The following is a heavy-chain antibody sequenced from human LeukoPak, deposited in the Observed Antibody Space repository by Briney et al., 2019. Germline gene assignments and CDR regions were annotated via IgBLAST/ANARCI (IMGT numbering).Heavy chain of an antibody. V-gene: IGHV4-59*07. D-gene: IGHD5-18*01. Sequence: KPSDTLSLTCAVSGGSISSYYWSWIRQPPGKALEWIGFFYYSGSTNYNPSLKSRVTISVDTSKNHFSLKLSSVTAADTAVYYCARGPGGYSYGYYFDYWGQGTLVTVSS. J-gene: IGHJ4*02. CDR3: ARGPGGYSYGYYFDY. CDR2: FYYSGST. CDR1: GGSISSYY.